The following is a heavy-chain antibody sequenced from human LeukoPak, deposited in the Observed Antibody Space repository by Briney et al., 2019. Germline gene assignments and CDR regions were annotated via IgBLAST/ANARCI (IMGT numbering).Heavy chain of an antibody. CDR3: AKDYDILTGPPFGY. V-gene: IGHV3-7*03. D-gene: IGHD3-9*01. CDR1: GFTFSSYW. J-gene: IGHJ4*02. Sequence: GGSLRLSCEASGFTFSSYWMHWVRQAPGKGLEWVANIKRDGSEKYYVDSVKGRFTVSRDNSKNTLYLQLNSLRAEDTAVYYCAKDYDILTGPPFGYWGQGTLVTVSS. CDR2: IKRDGSEK.